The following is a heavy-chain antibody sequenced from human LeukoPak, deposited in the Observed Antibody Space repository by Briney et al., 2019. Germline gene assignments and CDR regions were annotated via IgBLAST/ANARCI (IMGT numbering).Heavy chain of an antibody. J-gene: IGHJ4*02. CDR2: ISYDGSNK. CDR3: ARGDYGDFLR. Sequence: GGSLRLSCAASGFTFSSYAMHWVRQAPGKGLEWVAVISYDGSNKYYADSVKGRFTISRDNSKNTLYLQMNSLRAEDTAVYYCARGDYGDFLRWGQGTLVTVSS. V-gene: IGHV3-30*14. CDR1: GFTFSSYA. D-gene: IGHD4-17*01.